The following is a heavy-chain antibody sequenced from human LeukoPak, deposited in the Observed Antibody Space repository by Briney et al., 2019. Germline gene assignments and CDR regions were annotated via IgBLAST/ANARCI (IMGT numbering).Heavy chain of an antibody. D-gene: IGHD3-22*01. J-gene: IGHJ1*01. Sequence: GGSLRLSCAASGFTFSSYAMSWVRQALGKGLEWVSSIRSSGVSTYYADSVKGRFTISRDNSKNTLYLQVNSLRAEDMAVYYCAKLGSSGYFQHWGQGTLVTVSS. CDR2: IRSSGVST. CDR3: AKLGSSGYFQH. V-gene: IGHV3-23*01. CDR1: GFTFSSYA.